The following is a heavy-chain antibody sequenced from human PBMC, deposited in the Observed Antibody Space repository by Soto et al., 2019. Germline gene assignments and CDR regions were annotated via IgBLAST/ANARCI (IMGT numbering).Heavy chain of an antibody. V-gene: IGHV1-69*01. J-gene: IGHJ4*02. Sequence: QVPLVQSGAEVKKPGSSVKVSCKASGGTFGSYAFSWVRQAPGQGLEWRGGIIPVSGAAHYAQKFQGRVTITADESTRTAYMELSSLSSQDTAVYYCATALGCRSTSCTLDYWGQGTRVIVSS. CDR2: IIPVSGAA. D-gene: IGHD2-2*01. CDR1: GGTFGSYA. CDR3: ATALGCRSTSCTLDY.